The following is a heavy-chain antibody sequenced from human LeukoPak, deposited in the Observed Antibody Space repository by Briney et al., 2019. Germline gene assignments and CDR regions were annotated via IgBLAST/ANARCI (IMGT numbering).Heavy chain of an antibody. V-gene: IGHV1-18*01. CDR2: ISAYNGNT. CDR3: ARGFEYSSSIDAFDI. D-gene: IGHD6-6*01. Sequence: ASVKVSCKASGYTFTSYDINWVRQATGQGLEWMGWISAYNGNTNYAQKLQGRVTMTTDTSTSTAYMELRSLRSDDTAVYYCARGFEYSSSIDAFDIWGQGTMVTVSS. CDR1: GYTFTSYD. J-gene: IGHJ3*02.